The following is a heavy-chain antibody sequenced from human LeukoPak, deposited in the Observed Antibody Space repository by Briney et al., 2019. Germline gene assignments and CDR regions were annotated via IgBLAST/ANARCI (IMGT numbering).Heavy chain of an antibody. V-gene: IGHV1-18*01. Sequence: ASVKVSCKASGYTFTSYGISWVRQAPGQGLEWMGWISAYSGDTNYAQKFQGRATMTTDTSTSTAYMELRSLSSDDTAVYYCARGRDNPEDYWGQGTLVTVSS. CDR2: ISAYSGDT. CDR1: GYTFTSYG. CDR3: ARGRDNPEDY. D-gene: IGHD1-14*01. J-gene: IGHJ4*02.